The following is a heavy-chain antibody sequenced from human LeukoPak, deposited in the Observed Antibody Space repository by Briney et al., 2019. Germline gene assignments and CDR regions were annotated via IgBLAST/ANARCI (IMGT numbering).Heavy chain of an antibody. CDR3: ARFYGSGSWNDAFDI. D-gene: IGHD3-10*01. J-gene: IGHJ3*02. CDR1: GFTFSDYY. V-gene: IGHV3-11*03. CDR2: ISKSSSYT. Sequence: GGSLRLSCAASGFTFSDYYMSWIRQAPGKGLEWISYISKSSSYTDYADSVEGRFTISRDNAKTSLYLQMNSLRAEDTAVYYCARFYGSGSWNDAFDIWGQGTMVTVSS.